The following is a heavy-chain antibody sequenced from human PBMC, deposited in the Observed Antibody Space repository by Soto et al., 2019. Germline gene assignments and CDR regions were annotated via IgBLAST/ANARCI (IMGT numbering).Heavy chain of an antibody. D-gene: IGHD2-2*01. Sequence: PSETLSLTCTVSGASIRDYYWSWVRQPPGKGLEWIGYIYDSGTTNYNPSLKSRVTISVDRSKSQFSLKLSSVTAADTAVYYCARLGGYCRGTSCYGFYGMDVWGQGTTVT. V-gene: IGHV4-59*12. CDR1: GASIRDYY. CDR2: IYDSGTT. CDR3: ARLGGYCRGTSCYGFYGMDV. J-gene: IGHJ6*02.